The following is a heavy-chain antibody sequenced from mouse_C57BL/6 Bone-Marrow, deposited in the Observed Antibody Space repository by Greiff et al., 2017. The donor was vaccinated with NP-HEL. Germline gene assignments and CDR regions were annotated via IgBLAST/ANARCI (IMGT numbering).Heavy chain of an antibody. CDR2: IYPRDGST. CDR1: GYTFTSYD. CDR3: AREGDYYGSSPLGMDY. V-gene: IGHV1-85*01. J-gene: IGHJ4*01. D-gene: IGHD1-1*01. Sequence: VKLMESGPELVKPGASVKLSCKASGYTFTSYDINWVKQRPGQGLEWIGWIYPRDGSTKYNEKFKGKATLAVDTSSSTAYMELHSLTSEDSAVYFCAREGDYYGSSPLGMDYWGKGTSVTVSS.